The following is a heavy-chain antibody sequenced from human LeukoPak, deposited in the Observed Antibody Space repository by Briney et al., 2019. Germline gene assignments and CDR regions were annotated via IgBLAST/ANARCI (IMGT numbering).Heavy chain of an antibody. V-gene: IGHV3-74*01. D-gene: IGHD2-8*01. CDR3: ARDLVIVRDTNGLCPLDY. CDR1: GFTFSSDY. Sequence: GGSLRLSCAASGFTFSSDYMHWVRQAPGKGLLWVSRISHDGSDTNYADSVKGRFTISRDNAKNSLYLQMNSLRAEDTAVYYCARDLVIVRDTNGLCPLDYWGQGTLVTVSS. CDR2: ISHDGSDT. J-gene: IGHJ4*02.